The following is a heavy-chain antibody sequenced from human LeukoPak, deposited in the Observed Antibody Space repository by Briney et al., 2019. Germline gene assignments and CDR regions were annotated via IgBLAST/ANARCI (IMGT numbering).Heavy chain of an antibody. D-gene: IGHD2-15*01. CDR3: ARDAVVVAATDPSGYYYYMDV. CDR2: IYHSGRS. Sequence: PSGTLSLTCAVSVGSISSSNWWSWVRQPPGKGLEWMGVIYHSGRSNYNPSLKSRVTISVDKSKNQFSLKLSSVTAADTAVYYCARDAVVVAATDPSGYYYYMDVWGKGTTVTVSS. V-gene: IGHV4-4*02. CDR1: VGSISSSNW. J-gene: IGHJ6*03.